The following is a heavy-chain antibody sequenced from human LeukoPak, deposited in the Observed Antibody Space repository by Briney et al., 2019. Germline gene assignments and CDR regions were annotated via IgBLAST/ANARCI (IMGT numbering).Heavy chain of an antibody. CDR3: ARDQRYCSSTSCYVSPPQY. Sequence: SVKVSCKASGGTFSSYVISWVRQAPGQGLEWMGGIIPIFGTANYAQKFQGRVTITADESTSTAYMELSSLRSEDTAVYYCARDQRYCSSTSCYVSPPQYWGQGTLVTVSS. D-gene: IGHD2-2*01. CDR1: GGTFSSYV. J-gene: IGHJ4*02. CDR2: IIPIFGTA. V-gene: IGHV1-69*13.